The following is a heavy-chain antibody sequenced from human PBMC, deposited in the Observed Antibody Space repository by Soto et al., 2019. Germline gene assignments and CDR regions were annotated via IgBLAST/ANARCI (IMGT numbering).Heavy chain of an antibody. CDR2: INAGNGNT. Sequence: ASVKVSCKASGYTFTSYAMHWVRQAPGQRLEWMGWINAGNGNTKYSQKFQGRVTITRDTSASTAYMELSSLRSEDTAVYYCARAGGSSGHYSRYYFDYWGQGTLVTVSS. V-gene: IGHV1-3*01. D-gene: IGHD3-22*01. CDR3: ARAGGSSGHYSRYYFDY. J-gene: IGHJ4*02. CDR1: GYTFTSYA.